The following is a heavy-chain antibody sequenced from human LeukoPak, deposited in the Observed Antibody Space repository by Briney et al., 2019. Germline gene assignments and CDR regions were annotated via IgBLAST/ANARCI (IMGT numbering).Heavy chain of an antibody. V-gene: IGHV3-21*01. Sequence: PGGSLRLSCAASGFTFSSYSMNWVRQAPGKGLEWVSSIRSSSSNIYYADSVKGRFTISRDNAKNSLYLQMNSLRAEDTAVYYCAKVQASFGVVSLDYWGQGTLVTVSS. CDR1: GFTFSSYS. D-gene: IGHD3-3*01. CDR3: AKVQASFGVVSLDY. CDR2: IRSSSSNI. J-gene: IGHJ4*02.